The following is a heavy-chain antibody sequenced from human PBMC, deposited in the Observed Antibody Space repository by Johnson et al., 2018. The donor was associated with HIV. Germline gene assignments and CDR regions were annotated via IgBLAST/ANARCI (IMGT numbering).Heavy chain of an antibody. J-gene: IGHJ3*02. CDR2: IWYDGSNK. Sequence: QEQLVESGGGLVQPGGSLRLSCAASGFTFSSYGMHWVRQAPGKGLEWVAVIWYDGSNKYYADSVKGRFTISRDNSKNTLYLQMNSLRAEDTAVYYCARERRPWGPDAFDSWGQGTMVTVSS. CDR3: ARERRPWGPDAFDS. V-gene: IGHV3-33*08. CDR1: GFTFSSYG. D-gene: IGHD3-16*01.